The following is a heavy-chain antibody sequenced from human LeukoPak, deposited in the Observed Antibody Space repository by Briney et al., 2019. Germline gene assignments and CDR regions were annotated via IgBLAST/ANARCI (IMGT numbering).Heavy chain of an antibody. D-gene: IGHD5-18*01. CDR1: GFTVSNNY. CDR2: IYSGGTT. CDR3: AIGGYRYPMDV. Sequence: GGSLRLSCAAPGFTVSNNYMSWVRQAPGKGLEWVSVIYSGGTTYYADSVKGRFTISRDNSKNTLNLQMISLRAEDTAVYYCAIGGYRYPMDVWGKGTTVTISS. J-gene: IGHJ6*03. V-gene: IGHV3-66*01.